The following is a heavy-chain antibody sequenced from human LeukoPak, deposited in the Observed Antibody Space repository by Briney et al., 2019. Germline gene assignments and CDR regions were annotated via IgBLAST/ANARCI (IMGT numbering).Heavy chain of an antibody. CDR2: ISSSGSTI. V-gene: IGHV3-48*03. D-gene: IGHD3-22*01. Sequence: TGGSLRLSCAASGFTFSSYEMNWVRQAPGKGLEWVSYISSSGSTIYYADSVKGRFTISRDNAKNSLYLQMNSLRAEDTAVFYCASYDSSGYYYSYFDYWGQGTLVTVSS. CDR1: GFTFSSYE. J-gene: IGHJ4*02. CDR3: ASYDSSGYYYSYFDY.